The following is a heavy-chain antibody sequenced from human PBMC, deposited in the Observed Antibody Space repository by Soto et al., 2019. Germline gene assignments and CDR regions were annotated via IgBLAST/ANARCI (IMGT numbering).Heavy chain of an antibody. CDR2: INAGNGNT. J-gene: IGHJ4*02. CDR3: ARSITMVRGVDFDY. CDR1: GYTFTSYA. D-gene: IGHD3-10*01. V-gene: IGHV1-3*01. Sequence: GASVKVSCKASGYTFTSYAMHWVRQAPGQRLEWMGWINAGNGNTKYSQKFQGRVTITRDTSASTAYMELSSLRSEDTAVYYCARSITMVRGVDFDYWGQGTLVTVSS.